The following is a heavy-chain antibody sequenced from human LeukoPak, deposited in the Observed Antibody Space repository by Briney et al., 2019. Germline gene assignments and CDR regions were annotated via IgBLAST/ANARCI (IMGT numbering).Heavy chain of an antibody. CDR2: FDPEDGET. CDR3: ARGLLGHPDADSSGWYYFDY. Sequence: ASVKVSCKVSGYTLTELSMHWVRQAPGKGLEWMGGFDPEDGETIYAQKFQGRVTMTEDTSTDTAYMELSSLRSEDTAVYYCARGLLGHPDADSSGWYYFDYWGQGTLVTVSS. V-gene: IGHV1-24*01. D-gene: IGHD6-19*01. J-gene: IGHJ4*02. CDR1: GYTLTELS.